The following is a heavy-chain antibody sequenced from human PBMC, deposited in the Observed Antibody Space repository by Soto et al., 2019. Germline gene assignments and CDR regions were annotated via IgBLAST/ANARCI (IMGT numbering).Heavy chain of an antibody. Sequence: QVQLVQSGAEVKKPGSSLKVSCKPSGVTFSTSGLSWVRQGPGQGLEWMGGIIPLFGTPKYARKFQGRVSSRADDSPTTTDLYLSGASTDDKAMYYCASVRHPICGGDNSYRLDSYFGSWGQGSHVVVS. J-gene: IGHJ4*03. CDR1: GVTFSTSG. CDR3: ASVRHPICGGDNSYRLDSYFGS. D-gene: IGHD2-21*02. V-gene: IGHV1-69*01. CDR2: IIPLFGTP.